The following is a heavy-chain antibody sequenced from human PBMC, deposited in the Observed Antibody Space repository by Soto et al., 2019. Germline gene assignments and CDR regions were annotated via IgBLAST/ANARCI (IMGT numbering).Heavy chain of an antibody. J-gene: IGHJ6*03. V-gene: IGHV3-21*06. CDR3: ARELKESQYYYYCMDV. Sequence: EVQLVESGGGLVKPGGSLRLSCVVSGFTFSSYSMNWVRQAPGKGLEWVSSISSSSIYTYYADSVKGRFTISRDNAKNSVYLQINSLRAEYTAVYYCARELKESQYYYYCMDVWVKGTRVTVSS. D-gene: IGHD3-10*01. CDR1: GFTFSSYS. CDR2: ISSSSIYT.